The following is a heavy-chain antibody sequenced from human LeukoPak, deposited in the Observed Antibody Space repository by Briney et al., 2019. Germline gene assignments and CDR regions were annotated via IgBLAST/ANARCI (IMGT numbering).Heavy chain of an antibody. CDR3: AKDAAMTTIYYFDY. V-gene: IGHV3-23*01. Sequence: PGGSLRLSCAASGFTFNIYAMSWVRQAPGKGLEWVSAITDSGDVTYYADSVKGRFIVSRDNSKSTLSLQMNSLRNEDTAVYYCAKDAAMTTIYYFDYWGQGTLVTVSS. CDR2: ITDSGDVT. CDR1: GFTFNIYA. D-gene: IGHD2-21*02. J-gene: IGHJ4*02.